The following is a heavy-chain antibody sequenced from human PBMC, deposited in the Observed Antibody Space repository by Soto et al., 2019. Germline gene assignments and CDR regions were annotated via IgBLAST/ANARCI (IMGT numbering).Heavy chain of an antibody. CDR3: ARDPGIAVAGTLR. Sequence: GVLRLSGAASGCNFSSYSMNWVRQAQGKGLEWVSSISSSGSYIYYADSVKGRFTISRDNAKNSLYLQMNSLRAEDTAVYYCARDPGIAVAGTLRWGQGTLVTVSS. D-gene: IGHD6-19*01. CDR1: GCNFSSYS. V-gene: IGHV3-21*01. CDR2: ISSSGSYI. J-gene: IGHJ4*02.